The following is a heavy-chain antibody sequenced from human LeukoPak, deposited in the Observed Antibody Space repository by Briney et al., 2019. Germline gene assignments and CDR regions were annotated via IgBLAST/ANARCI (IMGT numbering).Heavy chain of an antibody. CDR2: IYTSGST. J-gene: IGHJ4*02. Sequence: SETLSLTCTVSGGSISSGSYYWSWIRQPAGKGLEWIGRIYTSGSTNYNPSLKSRVTISVDTSKNQFSLKLSSVTAADTAVYYCAKASGGYVWGSHFDYWGQGTLVTVSS. D-gene: IGHD3-16*01. CDR1: GGSISSGSYY. V-gene: IGHV4-61*02. CDR3: AKASGGYVWGSHFDY.